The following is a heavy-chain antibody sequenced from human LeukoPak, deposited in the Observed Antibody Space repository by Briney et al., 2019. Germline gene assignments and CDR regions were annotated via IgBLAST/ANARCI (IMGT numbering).Heavy chain of an antibody. V-gene: IGHV1-3*01. J-gene: IGHJ4*02. Sequence: ASVKVSCKASGYTFTSYAIHWVRQAPGQRLEWMGWISAGNGNTKYSQNFQGRVTFISNTSATTAFMELSSLRSEDAAVYYCARGRDVLLWFGELLDYWGQGTLVTVSS. CDR2: ISAGNGNT. D-gene: IGHD3-10*01. CDR3: ARGRDVLLWFGELLDY. CDR1: GYTFTSYA.